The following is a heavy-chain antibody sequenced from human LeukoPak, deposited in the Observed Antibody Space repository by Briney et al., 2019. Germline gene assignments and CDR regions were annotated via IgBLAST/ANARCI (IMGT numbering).Heavy chain of an antibody. CDR3: ARSNDILPGYITIYYYYGMDV. V-gene: IGHV3-48*02. J-gene: IGHJ6*02. CDR1: GFTFSSYS. Sequence: PGGSLRLSCAASGFTFSSYSMNWVRQAPGKGLEWVSYISSSSSTIYYADSVKGRFTISRDNAKNSLYLQMNSLRDEDTAVYYCARSNDILPGYITIYYYYGMDVWGQGTTVTVSS. CDR2: ISSSSSTI. D-gene: IGHD3-9*01.